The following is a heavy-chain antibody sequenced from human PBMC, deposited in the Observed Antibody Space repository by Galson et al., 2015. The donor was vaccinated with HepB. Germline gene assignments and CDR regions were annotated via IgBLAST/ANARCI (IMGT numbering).Heavy chain of an antibody. CDR3: ARDRRRNYYDSSGYNAFDI. CDR1: GFTFSDYY. Sequence: LRLSCAASGFTFSDYYMSWIRQAPGKGLEWVSYISSSSSYTNYADSVKGRFTISRDNAKNSLYLQMNSLRAEDTAVYYCARDRRRNYYDSSGYNAFDIWGQGTMVTVSS. J-gene: IGHJ3*02. V-gene: IGHV3-11*06. CDR2: ISSSSSYT. D-gene: IGHD3-22*01.